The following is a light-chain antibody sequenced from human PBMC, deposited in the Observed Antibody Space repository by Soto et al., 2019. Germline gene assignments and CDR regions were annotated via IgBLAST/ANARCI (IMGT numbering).Light chain of an antibody. Sequence: EIVLTQSPGTLSLSPGERATPSCRASQSVSSSYLAWYQQKPGQAPRLLIYGASSRATGIPDRFSGSGSGTDFTLTISRLEPEDFAVYYCQQYGSSPGFGPGTKVDIK. CDR1: QSVSSSY. CDR2: GAS. J-gene: IGKJ3*01. CDR3: QQYGSSPG. V-gene: IGKV3-20*01.